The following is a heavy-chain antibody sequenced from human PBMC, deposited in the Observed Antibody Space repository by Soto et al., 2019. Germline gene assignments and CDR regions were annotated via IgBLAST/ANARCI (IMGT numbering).Heavy chain of an antibody. D-gene: IGHD3-3*01. CDR1: GLTFSSYG. CDR3: AKDSRGGYYPNAFDS. V-gene: IGHV3-30*18. CDR2: ITYDGNKK. Sequence: QVQLVESGGGVVQPGGSLRLSCAASGLTFSSYGMHWVRQAPGKGLEWVALITYDGNKKYYADSVQGRFTISRDNSKNTLYLQMNSLRAEDTAMYYCAKDSRGGYYPNAFDSWGQGTMVTVSS. J-gene: IGHJ3*02.